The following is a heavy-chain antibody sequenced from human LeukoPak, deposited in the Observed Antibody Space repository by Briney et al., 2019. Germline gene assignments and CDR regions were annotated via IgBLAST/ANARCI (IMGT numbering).Heavy chain of an antibody. D-gene: IGHD1-26*01. CDR3: AKNRGGSYYSGSDY. CDR2: VRGGDAGT. CDR1: GFTFSSYA. J-gene: IGHJ4*02. V-gene: IGHV3-23*01. Sequence: GGSLRLSCAASGFTFSSYAMNWVRQAPGKGLEWVSAVRGGDAGTSYADSVKGWFTISRDNSKNTLYLQMNSLRADDTAVYYCAKNRGGSYYSGSDYWGQGTLVTVSS.